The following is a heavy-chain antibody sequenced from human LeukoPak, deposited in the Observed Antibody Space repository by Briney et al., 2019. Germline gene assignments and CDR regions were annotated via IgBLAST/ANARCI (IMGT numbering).Heavy chain of an antibody. CDR2: IYSGGST. Sequence: GSLRLSCAASGFTFSSNYMSWVRQAPGKGLEWVSVIYSGGSTYYADSVKGRFTISRDNSKNTLYLQMNSLRAEDTAVYYCASSGYGDYVGFDYWGQGTLVTVSS. CDR3: ASSGYGDYVGFDY. D-gene: IGHD4-17*01. J-gene: IGHJ4*02. V-gene: IGHV3-66*01. CDR1: GFTFSSNY.